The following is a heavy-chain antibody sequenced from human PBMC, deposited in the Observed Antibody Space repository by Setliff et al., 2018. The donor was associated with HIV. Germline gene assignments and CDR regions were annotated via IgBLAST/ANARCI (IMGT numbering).Heavy chain of an antibody. CDR1: GFTFSNYA. V-gene: IGHV3-23*01. CDR3: AKGLYYYDSSGYPY. Sequence: GGSLRLSCAASGFTFSNYAMSWVRQAPGKGLEWVSAITGSGRTTYYADSVKGRFTISRDNSKNTLYLQMNSLRAEDTAVYYCAKGLYYYDSSGYPYWGQGTLVTVPQ. D-gene: IGHD3-22*01. J-gene: IGHJ4*02. CDR2: ITGSGRTT.